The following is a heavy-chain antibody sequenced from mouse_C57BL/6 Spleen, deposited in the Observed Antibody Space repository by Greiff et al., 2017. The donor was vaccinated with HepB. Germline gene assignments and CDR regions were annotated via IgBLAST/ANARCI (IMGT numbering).Heavy chain of an antibody. D-gene: IGHD1-1*01. CDR1: GFTFSDYG. Sequence: EVQRVESGGGLVKPGGSLKLSCAASGFTFSDYGMHWVRQAPEKGLEWVAYISSGSSTIYYADTVKGRFTISRDNAKNTLFLQMTSLRSEDTAMYYCAREGIYYGSSYYFDVWGTGTTVTVSS. V-gene: IGHV5-17*01. CDR2: ISSGSSTI. CDR3: AREGIYYGSSYYFDV. J-gene: IGHJ1*03.